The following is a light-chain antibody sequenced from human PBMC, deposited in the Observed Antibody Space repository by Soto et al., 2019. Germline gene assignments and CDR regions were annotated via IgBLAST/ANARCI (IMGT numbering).Light chain of an antibody. Sequence: DIHMTQSPSSLAASVGDRVTITCRASQSISGYLNWYQQKPGKVPRLLIYATSNLQSGVPSRFSGSGSGTDFTLTISSLQPEDFATYYCQQSYSTPSITFGQGTRLETK. CDR2: ATS. J-gene: IGKJ5*01. CDR1: QSISGY. CDR3: QQSYSTPSIT. V-gene: IGKV1-39*01.